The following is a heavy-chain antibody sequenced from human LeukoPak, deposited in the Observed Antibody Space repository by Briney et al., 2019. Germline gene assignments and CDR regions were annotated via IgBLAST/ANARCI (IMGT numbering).Heavy chain of an antibody. CDR3: ARLEETATITVPLDY. D-gene: IGHD5-24*01. V-gene: IGHV3-73*01. CDR1: GFIFSGSA. CDR2: IRDKAHNYAT. Sequence: GGSLRLSCAASGFIFSGSAVHWVRQTSGKGLEWVGRIRDKAHNYATAYGAPVKGRFIVSRDDSKNTAYLQMNSLETEDTAVYYCARLEETATITVPLDYWGQGTLVTVSS. J-gene: IGHJ4*02.